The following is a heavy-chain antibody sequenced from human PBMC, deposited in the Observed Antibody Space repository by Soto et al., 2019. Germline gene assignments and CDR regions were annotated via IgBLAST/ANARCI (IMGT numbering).Heavy chain of an antibody. CDR3: ARDRLRYFAWLPTYYGMDV. D-gene: IGHD3-9*01. J-gene: IGHJ6*02. Sequence: SETLSLTCTVSGGSISSYYWSWIRQPPGKGLEWIGYIYYSGSTNYNPSLKSRVTISVDTSKNQFSLKLSSVTAADTAVYYCARDRLRYFAWLPTYYGMDVWGQGTTVTVSS. CDR2: IYYSGST. V-gene: IGHV4-59*01. CDR1: GGSISSYY.